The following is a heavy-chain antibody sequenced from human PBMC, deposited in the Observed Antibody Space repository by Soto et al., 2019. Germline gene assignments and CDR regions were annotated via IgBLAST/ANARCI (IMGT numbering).Heavy chain of an antibody. D-gene: IGHD2-15*01. J-gene: IGHJ6*02. V-gene: IGHV3-7*03. CDR2: IKEDATEK. Sequence: PGGSLRLSCAASGFTFTSYWMTWVRQAPGKGLEWVANIKEDATEKYYLDSVKGRFTISRDNAKNSLHLQMSSLRAEDTAVYYCARDGVPVVDSSSNFYSGMDVWGQGTTVTVSS. CDR3: ARDGVPVVDSSSNFYSGMDV. CDR1: GFTFTSYW.